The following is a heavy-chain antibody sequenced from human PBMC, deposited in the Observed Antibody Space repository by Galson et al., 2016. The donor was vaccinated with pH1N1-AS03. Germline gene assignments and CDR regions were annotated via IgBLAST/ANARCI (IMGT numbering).Heavy chain of an antibody. CDR1: GFNFSASA. J-gene: IGHJ5*02. Sequence: SLRLSCAASGFNFSASAMHWVRQTSGKGLEWIGRIRAKAYNYATEYAAPVRGRFTISKDDSKNTAFLQMNSLKIEDTAVYYCTRHPRRAAGGVGGFDPWGQGTLVTVSS. D-gene: IGHD6-13*01. CDR2: IRAKAYNYAT. CDR3: TRHPRRAAGGVGGFDP. V-gene: IGHV3-73*01.